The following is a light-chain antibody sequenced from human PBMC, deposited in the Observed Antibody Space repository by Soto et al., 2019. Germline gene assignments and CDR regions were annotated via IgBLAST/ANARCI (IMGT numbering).Light chain of an antibody. CDR3: ATWENSLNGHVV. Sequence: QSVLTQPPSASGTPGQRVTISCSGSSSNIGSNTVNWYQQLPGTAPKLLIYSNKQRPSGVPDRFSGSKSGTSASLAISGLQSEDEACYYCATWENSLNGHVVFGGGTK. V-gene: IGLV1-44*01. J-gene: IGLJ2*01. CDR2: SNK. CDR1: SSNIGSNT.